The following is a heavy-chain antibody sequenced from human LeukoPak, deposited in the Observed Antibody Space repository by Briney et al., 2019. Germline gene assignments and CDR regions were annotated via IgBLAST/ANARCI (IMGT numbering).Heavy chain of an antibody. D-gene: IGHD3-16*01. CDR2: ISGSGGTT. V-gene: IGHV3-23*01. CDR1: GFTFSTYV. CDR3: AKEKLRYYDY. Sequence: GGPLRLSCEASGFTFSTYVMSWVRQAPGKGLECVSSISGSGGTTYSADSVKGRFTISRDNSKNRVYLQMSSLTVEDTAIYYCAKEKLRYYDYWGQGALVTVSS. J-gene: IGHJ4*02.